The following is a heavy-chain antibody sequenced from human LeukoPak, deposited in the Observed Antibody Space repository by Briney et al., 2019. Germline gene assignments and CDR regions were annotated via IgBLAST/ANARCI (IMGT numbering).Heavy chain of an antibody. CDR1: GGSISSYY. CDR3: ARSMNYYGSVSYFSY. D-gene: IGHD3-10*01. CDR2: IYYSGST. J-gene: IGHJ4*02. V-gene: IGHV4-59*01. Sequence: PSETLSLTCTVSGGSISSYYWSWIRQPPGKGLEWIGYIYYSGSTNYNPSLKSRVTISVDTSKNQFSLNLSSVTAADTAVYYCARSMNYYGSVSYFSYWGQGTLVTVSS.